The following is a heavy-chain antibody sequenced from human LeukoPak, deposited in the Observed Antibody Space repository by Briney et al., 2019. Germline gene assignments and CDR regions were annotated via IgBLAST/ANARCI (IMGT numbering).Heavy chain of an antibody. CDR3: ARGLEKGYSYGIDY. V-gene: IGHV3-9*01. CDR2: ISWNSGTI. D-gene: IGHD5-18*01. Sequence: PGGSLRLSCAASGFTFVDYAMHWVRQAPGKGLEWVSGISWNSGTIGHADSVKGRFTISRDNAKDSLYLQMNSLRTDDTALYYCARGLEKGYSYGIDYWGQGTLVTVSS. CDR1: GFTFVDYA. J-gene: IGHJ4*02.